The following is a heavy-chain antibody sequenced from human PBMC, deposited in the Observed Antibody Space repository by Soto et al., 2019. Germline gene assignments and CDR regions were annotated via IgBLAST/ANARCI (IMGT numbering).Heavy chain of an antibody. D-gene: IGHD6-13*01. CDR1: GYSISSGYI. V-gene: IGHV4-38-2*02. CDR3: ARDLIAAAGNYFDY. Sequence: TLSLTCGVSGYSISSGYICGWIRQPPGKGLEWIGSIFHSGSTYYNPSLKSRVTISVDTPKNQFSLKLSSVTAADTAVYYCARDLIAAAGNYFDYWGQGTLVTVSS. CDR2: IFHSGST. J-gene: IGHJ4*02.